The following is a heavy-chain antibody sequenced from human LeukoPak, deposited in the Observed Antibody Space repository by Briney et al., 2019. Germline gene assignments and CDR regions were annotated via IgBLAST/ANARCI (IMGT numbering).Heavy chain of an antibody. J-gene: IGHJ4*02. CDR2: IYYSGST. V-gene: IGHV4-39*07. CDR1: GGSISSSSYY. CDR3: ACRALFYYYDSSDEEVYFDY. D-gene: IGHD3-22*01. Sequence: SETLSLTCTVSGGSISSSSYYWGWIRQPPGKGLEWIGSIYYSGSTYYNPSLKSRVTISVDTSKNQFSLKLSSVTAADTAVYYCACRALFYYYDSSDEEVYFDYWGQGTLVTVSS.